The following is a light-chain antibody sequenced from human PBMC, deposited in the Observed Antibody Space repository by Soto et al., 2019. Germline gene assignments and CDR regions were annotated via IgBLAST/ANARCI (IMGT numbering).Light chain of an antibody. CDR3: QQYNSYPWT. V-gene: IGKV1-5*03. Sequence: DIQMTQSPSTLSASVGDRVTITCRASQSISSWLAWYQQKPGKAPKLLIYKASSLESGVPSRFSGSGSGTECTLTISSLQPDDCATYFCQQYNSYPWTFGQRTKVEIK. CDR1: QSISSW. J-gene: IGKJ1*01. CDR2: KAS.